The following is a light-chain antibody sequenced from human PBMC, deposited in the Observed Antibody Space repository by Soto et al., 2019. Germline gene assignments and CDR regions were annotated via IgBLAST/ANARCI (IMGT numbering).Light chain of an antibody. J-gene: IGKJ2*01. CDR3: HQFGSSPPAFT. V-gene: IGKV3-20*01. CDR2: AAS. CDR1: QSVSNRY. Sequence: DIMMTQSPATLSLSPGERATLSCRASQSVSNRYLAWYQQKPDQAPRLLIYAASFKAIVIPDRFSASGSGTDFTLTITRLEPEDFAVYYCHQFGSSPPAFTFGQGTKLEI.